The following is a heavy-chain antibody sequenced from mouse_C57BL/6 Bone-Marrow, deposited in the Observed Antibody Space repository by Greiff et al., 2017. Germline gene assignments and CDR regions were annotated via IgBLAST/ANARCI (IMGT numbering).Heavy chain of an antibody. CDR3: APDLLFAY. CDR1: GFTFSSYT. V-gene: IGHV5-9*01. J-gene: IGHJ3*01. CDR2: ISGGGGNT. Sequence: EVQLVESGGGLVKPGGSLKLSCAASGFTFSSYTMSWVRQTPEKRLEWVATISGGGGNTYYPDSVKGRFTISRDNAKNTLYLQISSLSSEDTSLYYCAPDLLFAYWGQGTLVTVSA.